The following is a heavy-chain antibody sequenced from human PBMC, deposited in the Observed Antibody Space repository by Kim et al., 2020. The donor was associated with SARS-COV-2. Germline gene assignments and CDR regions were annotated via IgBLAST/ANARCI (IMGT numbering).Heavy chain of an antibody. J-gene: IGHJ4*02. V-gene: IGHV3-7*03. D-gene: IGHD5-12*01. Sequence: VDSVKGRFTISRDNAKNSLYLQMNSLRAEDTAVYYCARLLGDGYNYLFDYWGQGTLVTVSS. CDR3: ARLLGDGYNYLFDY.